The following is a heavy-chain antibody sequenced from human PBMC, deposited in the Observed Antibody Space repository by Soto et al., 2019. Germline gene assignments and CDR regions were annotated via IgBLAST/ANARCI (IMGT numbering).Heavy chain of an antibody. J-gene: IGHJ4*02. CDR2: IIPIFGTA. CDR1: GCTFSSYA. Sequence: ASVKVSCKASGCTFSSYAISWVRQAPGQGLEWMGGIIPIFGTANYAQKFQGRVTITADKSTSTAYMELSSLRSEDTAVYYCARGSMVNDYVWGSYRPEYYFDYWGQGTLVTVSS. D-gene: IGHD3-16*02. CDR3: ARGSMVNDYVWGSYRPEYYFDY. V-gene: IGHV1-69*06.